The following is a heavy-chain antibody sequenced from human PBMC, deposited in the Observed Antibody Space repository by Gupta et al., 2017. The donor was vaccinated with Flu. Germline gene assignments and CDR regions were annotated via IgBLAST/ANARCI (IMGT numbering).Heavy chain of an antibody. CDR1: GFDFCGHG. Sequence: EIQLLESGGTLTQPGESLSLSCVASGFDFCGHGPTWIRQAPGKGLEWDAVIRGDGESTYYKQSVRGRFTSSRDNSRNTLYLQMDSLRADDTGIYYCAKGDEGVTMIVVSCFDPWGQGTLVTVSS. CDR3: AKGDEGVTMIVVSCFDP. CDR2: IRGDGEST. D-gene: IGHD3-22*01. J-gene: IGHJ5*02. V-gene: IGHV3-23*01.